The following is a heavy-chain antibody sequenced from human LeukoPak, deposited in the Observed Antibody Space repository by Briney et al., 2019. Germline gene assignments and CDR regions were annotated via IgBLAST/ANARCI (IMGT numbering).Heavy chain of an antibody. CDR2: IYHSGST. CDR3: ARGGGGSSWYRGGKNDY. J-gene: IGHJ4*02. V-gene: IGHV4-30-2*01. D-gene: IGHD6-13*01. Sequence: PSQTLSLTCAVSGGSISSGGYSWSWIRQPPGKGLEWIGYIYHSGSTYYNPSLKSRVTISVDTSKNQFSLKLSSVTAADTAVYYCARGGGGSSWYRGGKNDYWGQGTLVTVSS. CDR1: GGSISSGGYS.